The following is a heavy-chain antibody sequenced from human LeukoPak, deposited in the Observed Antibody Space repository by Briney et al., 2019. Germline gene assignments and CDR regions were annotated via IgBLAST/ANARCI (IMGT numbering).Heavy chain of an antibody. CDR1: GFTFRNYW. D-gene: IGHD6-19*01. CDR3: AKDLDSSGWYYY. V-gene: IGHV3-74*01. J-gene: IGHJ4*02. CDR2: IDNDGSDR. Sequence: PGGSLRLSCAASGFTFRNYWIHWVRQAPGKGLVWISRIDNDGSDRIYADSVKGRFTISRDNSKNTPYLQMNSLRAEDTAVYYCAKDLDSSGWYYYWGQGTLVTVSS.